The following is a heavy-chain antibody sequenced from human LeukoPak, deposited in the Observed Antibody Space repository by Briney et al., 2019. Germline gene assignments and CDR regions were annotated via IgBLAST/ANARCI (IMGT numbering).Heavy chain of an antibody. Sequence: GGSLRLSCAASGFTFSSYGMHWVRQAPGKGLEWVAVIWYDGSNKYYADSVKGRFTISRDNSKNTLYLQMNSLRAEDTAVYYCARGLYYYDSRYFDYWGQGTLVTVSS. V-gene: IGHV3-33*01. D-gene: IGHD3-22*01. CDR2: IWYDGSNK. CDR1: GFTFSSYG. CDR3: ARGLYYYDSRYFDY. J-gene: IGHJ4*02.